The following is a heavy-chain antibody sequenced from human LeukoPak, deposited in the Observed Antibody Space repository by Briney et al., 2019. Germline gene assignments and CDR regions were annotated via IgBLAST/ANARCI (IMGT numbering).Heavy chain of an antibody. CDR2: ISWNSGSI. Sequence: GRSLRLSCAASGFTFDDYAMHWVRQAPGKGLEWVSGISWNSGSIGYADSVKGRFTISRDNAKNSLYLQMNSLRAEDTAVYYCASSLGYYDSSGYYDYWGQGTLVTVSS. CDR3: ASSLGYYDSSGYYDY. J-gene: IGHJ4*02. CDR1: GFTFDDYA. V-gene: IGHV3-9*01. D-gene: IGHD3-22*01.